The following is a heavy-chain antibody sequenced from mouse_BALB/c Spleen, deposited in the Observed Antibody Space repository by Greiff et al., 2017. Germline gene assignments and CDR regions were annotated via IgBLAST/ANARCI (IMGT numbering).Heavy chain of an antibody. CDR1: GFTFSSFG. CDR2: ISSGSSTI. Sequence: EVKVVESGGGLVQPGGSRKLSCAASGFTFSSFGMHWVRQAPEKGLEWVAYISSGSSTIYYADTVKGRFTISRDNPKNTLFLQMTSLRSEDTAMYYCALRYFDVWGAGTTVTVSS. CDR3: ALRYFDV. J-gene: IGHJ1*01. V-gene: IGHV5-17*02.